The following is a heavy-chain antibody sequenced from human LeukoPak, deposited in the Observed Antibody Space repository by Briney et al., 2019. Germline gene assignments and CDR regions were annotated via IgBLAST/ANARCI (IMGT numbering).Heavy chain of an antibody. D-gene: IGHD2-2*01. CDR1: GYTFTGYY. Sequence: GASVKVSCTASGYTFTGYYTHWVRQAPGQGFEWMGWINPNSGGTNYAQKFQGRVTMTRDTSISTAYMELSRLRSDDTAVYYCARSGLGYCSSTSCYVDYWGQGTLVTVSS. CDR2: INPNSGGT. V-gene: IGHV1-2*02. CDR3: ARSGLGYCSSTSCYVDY. J-gene: IGHJ4*02.